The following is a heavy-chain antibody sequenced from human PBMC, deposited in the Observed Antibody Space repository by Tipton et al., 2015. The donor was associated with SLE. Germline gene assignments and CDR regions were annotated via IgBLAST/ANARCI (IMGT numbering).Heavy chain of an antibody. CDR3: ARDSDDILTGYYHFDY. D-gene: IGHD3-9*01. CDR2: ISSSNSYI. J-gene: IGHJ4*02. V-gene: IGHV3-21*03. CDR1: GFTFSTYS. Sequence: SLRLSCAASGFTFSTYSMNWVRQAPGKGLEWVSSISSSNSYIYYADSVKGRFTISRDNAKNSLSLQMNSLRAEDTAVYYCARDSDDILTGYYHFDYWGQGTLVTVSS.